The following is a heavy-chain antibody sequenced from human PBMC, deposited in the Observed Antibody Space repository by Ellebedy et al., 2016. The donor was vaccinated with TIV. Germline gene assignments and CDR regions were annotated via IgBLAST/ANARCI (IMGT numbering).Heavy chain of an antibody. CDR1: GGSFTGYY. D-gene: IGHD1-26*01. CDR3: AREKWSDAD. CDR2: INHSGTT. Sequence: MPSETLSLTCAVYGGSFTGYYWSWIRQPPGKGLEWIGEINHSGTTQYNPSLKSHVTISVDSSKNQRSLTLSSVTAADTAVYYCAREKWSDADWGQGTLVTVSS. J-gene: IGHJ4*02. V-gene: IGHV4-34*01.